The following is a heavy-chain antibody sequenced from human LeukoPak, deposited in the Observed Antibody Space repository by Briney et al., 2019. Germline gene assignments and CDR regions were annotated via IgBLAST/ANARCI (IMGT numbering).Heavy chain of an antibody. J-gene: IGHJ3*01. CDR3: ARDLVGTNPDSFDV. CDR1: GFTFSDYS. D-gene: IGHD1-1*01. V-gene: IGHV3-48*04. Sequence: GGSLRLSCAASGFTFSDYSMNWVRQAPGKGLEWVSYISSSRGTIWYADSVKGRFTISRDNAKSSLYLQMNSLRAEDTAVYYCARDLVGTNPDSFDVWSQGTMVTVSS. CDR2: ISSSRGTI.